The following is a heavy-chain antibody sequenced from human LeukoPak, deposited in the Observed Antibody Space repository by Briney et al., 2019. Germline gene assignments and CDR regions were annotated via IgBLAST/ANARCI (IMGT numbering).Heavy chain of an antibody. D-gene: IGHD3-10*01. CDR3: ARGSTLIRGFDY. V-gene: IGHV4-31*03. CDR1: GGSISSGDYY. J-gene: IGHJ4*02. Sequence: SQTLSLTCTVSGGSISSGDYYWNWIRQHPEKSPEWIGYIFYSGSAYYNPSLKSRVTISVDTSKNQFSLKLSSVTAADTAVYYCARGSTLIRGFDYWGQGTLVTVSS. CDR2: IFYSGSA.